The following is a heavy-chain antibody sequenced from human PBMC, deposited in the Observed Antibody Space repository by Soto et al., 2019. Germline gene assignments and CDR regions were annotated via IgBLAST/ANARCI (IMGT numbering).Heavy chain of an antibody. Sequence: HPGGSLRLSCAASGFTFSSYAMSWVRQAPGKGLEWVSAISGSGGSTYYADSVKGRFTISRDNSKNTLYLQMNSLRAEDTAVYYCAKVQVLRIAVAGLDYWGQGTLVPVSS. D-gene: IGHD6-19*01. V-gene: IGHV3-23*01. J-gene: IGHJ4*02. CDR3: AKVQVLRIAVAGLDY. CDR2: ISGSGGST. CDR1: GFTFSSYA.